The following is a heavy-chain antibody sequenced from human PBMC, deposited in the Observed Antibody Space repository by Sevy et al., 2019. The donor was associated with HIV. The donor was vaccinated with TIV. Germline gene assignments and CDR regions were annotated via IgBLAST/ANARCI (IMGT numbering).Heavy chain of an antibody. Sequence: GGSLRLSCTTSGFTFDDYAMSWFRQAPGKGLEWVAFITRNSYEAYGGTTEYAASVKGRFIISRDDSKSIAYLQMNSLKTEHTAVYHCTRGLVTADTPEYFFDYWGQGTLVTVSS. CDR3: TRGLVTADTPEYFFDY. J-gene: IGHJ4*02. D-gene: IGHD3-9*01. V-gene: IGHV3-49*03. CDR1: GFTFDDYA. CDR2: ITRNSYEAYGGTT.